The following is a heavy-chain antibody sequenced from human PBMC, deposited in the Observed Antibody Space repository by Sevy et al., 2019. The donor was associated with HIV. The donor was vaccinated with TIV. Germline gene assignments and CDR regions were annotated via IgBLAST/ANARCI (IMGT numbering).Heavy chain of an antibody. CDR3: AKDYYYGSGYYPQGALDI. Sequence: GGSLRLSCVASGFTFDSYAMSWVRQAPGKGLQWVSVVSGSGGSTYYAESVKGRFTNSRDNSKNTLYLQMNSLRAEDTAVYSCAKDYYYGSGYYPQGALDIWGQGTMVTVSS. CDR2: VSGSGGST. CDR1: GFTFDSYA. V-gene: IGHV3-23*01. J-gene: IGHJ3*02. D-gene: IGHD3-22*01.